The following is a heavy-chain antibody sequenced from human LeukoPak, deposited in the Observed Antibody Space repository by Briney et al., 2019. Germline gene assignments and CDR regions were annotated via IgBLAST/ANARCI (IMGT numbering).Heavy chain of an antibody. V-gene: IGHV4-61*02. CDR3: ARVPGRDASLDRRYFYYMDF. CDR1: GGSISSSSYF. J-gene: IGHJ6*03. D-gene: IGHD5-24*01. CDR2: IYKTGNT. Sequence: SETLSLTCTVSGGSISSSSYFWSWIRQPAGKGLEWIGCIYKTGNTNYNSSLKRRVTISVDTFKNQFSLKLSSVTAADTAVYYCARVPGRDASLDRRYFYYMDFWGKGTTVTISS.